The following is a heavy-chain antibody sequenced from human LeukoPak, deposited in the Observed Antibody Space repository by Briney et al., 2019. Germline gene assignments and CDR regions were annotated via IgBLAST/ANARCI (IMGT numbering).Heavy chain of an antibody. V-gene: IGHV1-46*01. CDR2: INPSGGST. Sequence: ASVKVSCKASGYTFTSYYMHWVRQARGQGLEWMGIINPSGGSTSYAQKFQGRVTMTRDTSTSTVYMELSSLRSEDTAVYYCARGEYSSGWYGSVRYFDLWGRGTLVTVSS. CDR1: GYTFTSYY. J-gene: IGHJ2*01. D-gene: IGHD6-19*01. CDR3: ARGEYSSGWYGSVRYFDL.